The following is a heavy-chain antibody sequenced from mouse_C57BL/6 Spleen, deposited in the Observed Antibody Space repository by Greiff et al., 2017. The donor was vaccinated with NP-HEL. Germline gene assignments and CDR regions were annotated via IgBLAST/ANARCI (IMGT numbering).Heavy chain of an antibody. V-gene: IGHV3-6*01. CDR2: ISYDGSN. D-gene: IGHD1-1*01. Sequence: EVHLVESGPGLVKPSQSLSLTCSVTGYSITSGYYWNWIRQFPGNKLEWMGYISYDGSNNYNPSLKNRISITRDTSKNQFFLKLNSVTTEDTATYYCAIYGSTTGGYFDVWGTGTTVTVSS. CDR1: GYSITSGYY. CDR3: AIYGSTTGGYFDV. J-gene: IGHJ1*03.